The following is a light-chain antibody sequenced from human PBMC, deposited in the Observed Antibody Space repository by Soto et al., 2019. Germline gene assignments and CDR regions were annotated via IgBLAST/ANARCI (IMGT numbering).Light chain of an antibody. CDR3: PQYSIYPPT. CDR1: QGISSY. V-gene: IGKV1-8*01. Sequence: AIRMTQSPSSFSASAGDRVTINCRASQGISSYLAWYQQKPGKAPKLLIYAASTLQSGVPSRFSGSGSGTDFTLTISCLQTEDFATYYCPQYSIYPPTFGPGTKVHIK. J-gene: IGKJ3*01. CDR2: AAS.